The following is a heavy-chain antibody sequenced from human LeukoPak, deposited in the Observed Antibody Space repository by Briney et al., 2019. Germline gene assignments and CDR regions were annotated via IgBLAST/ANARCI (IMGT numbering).Heavy chain of an antibody. CDR3: ARGRFGVLRFLEWWGDAFDI. CDR1: GGSISSGSYY. J-gene: IGHJ3*02. D-gene: IGHD3-3*01. CDR2: IYTSGST. V-gene: IGHV4-61*02. Sequence: SETLSLTCTVSGGSISSGSYYWSWIRQPAGKGLEWIGRIYTSGSTNYNPSLKSRVTISVDTSKNQFSLKLSSVTAADTAVYYCARGRFGVLRFLEWWGDAFDIWGQGTMVTVSS.